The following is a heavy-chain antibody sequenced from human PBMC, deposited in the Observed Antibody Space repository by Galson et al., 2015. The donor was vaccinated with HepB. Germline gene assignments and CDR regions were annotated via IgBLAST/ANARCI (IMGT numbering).Heavy chain of an antibody. J-gene: IGHJ4*02. CDR3: ATNAHYYDSSGYYYLDY. D-gene: IGHD3-22*01. CDR1: GFTFSSYG. V-gene: IGHV3-30*03. CDR2: ISYDGSNK. Sequence: LRLSCAASGFTFSSYGMHWVRQAPGKGLEWVAVISYDGSNKYYADSVKGRFTISRDNSKNTLFLQMNSLRAEDTAVYYCATNAHYYDSSGYYYLDYWGQGTLVTVSS.